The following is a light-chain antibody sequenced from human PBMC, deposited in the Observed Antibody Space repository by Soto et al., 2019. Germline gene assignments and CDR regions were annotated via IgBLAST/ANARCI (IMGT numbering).Light chain of an antibody. V-gene: IGLV1-40*01. J-gene: IGLJ1*01. CDR1: SSNIGAGYD. CDR2: GNT. CDR3: QSYDSSLSLYI. Sequence: QSVLTQPPSVSGAPGQRVTISCTGSSSNIGAGYDVNWYQQLPGTAPKLLIYGNTNRPSGVPDRFSGSKSGTSASLAITGLQTEDESDYYCQSYDSSLSLYIFANGTKVTVL.